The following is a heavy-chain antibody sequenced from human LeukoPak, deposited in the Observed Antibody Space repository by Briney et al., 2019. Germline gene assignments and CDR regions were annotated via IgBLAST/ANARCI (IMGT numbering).Heavy chain of an antibody. V-gene: IGHV1-18*04. CDR2: ISAYNGNT. J-gene: IGHJ4*02. Sequence: ASVKGLCKASGYTFTSYGISWVRQPPGQGLVWMGWISAYNGNTSYAQELQGRVTLTTDTYTSTAYMELRSMRSDDTAVYYCARESHDLTIDYWGQGTLVTVSS. D-gene: IGHD4-11*01. CDR1: GYTFTSYG. CDR3: ARESHDLTIDY.